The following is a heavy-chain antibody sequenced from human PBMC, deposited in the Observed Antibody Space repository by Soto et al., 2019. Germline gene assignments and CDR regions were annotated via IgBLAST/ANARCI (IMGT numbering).Heavy chain of an antibody. V-gene: IGHV3-48*03. CDR3: ARGFSSGWSRGGYFDY. CDR1: LFTISSHE. CDR2: ISSSGSTI. Sequence: PRLSCIASLFTISSHEINWSRHAPGKGLEWVSHISSSGSTIYYADSVKGRFTLSRDNAKNSLYLQMNSLTAEDTAVYYCARGFSSGWSRGGYFDYWGQGTLGNVVS. D-gene: IGHD6-19*01. J-gene: IGHJ4*02.